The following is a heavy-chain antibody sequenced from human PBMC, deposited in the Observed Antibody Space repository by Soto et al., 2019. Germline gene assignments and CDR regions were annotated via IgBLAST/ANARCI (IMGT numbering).Heavy chain of an antibody. V-gene: IGHV1-18*01. D-gene: IGHD1-1*01. Sequence: QVHLVQSGAEVRKPGASVKVSCKGSGYTFTSYGIAWVRQAPGQGLEWMGWISAHNDNTNYAQKVQGRVTVTRDTSTSTAYMELRHLRSDATAVYYCARGRYGDYWGQGALVTVSS. CDR2: ISAHNDNT. CDR1: GYTFTSYG. J-gene: IGHJ4*02. CDR3: ARGRYGDY.